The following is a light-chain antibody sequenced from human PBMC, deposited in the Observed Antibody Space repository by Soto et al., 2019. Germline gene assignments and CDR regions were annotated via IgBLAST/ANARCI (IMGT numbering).Light chain of an antibody. CDR2: TAS. CDR3: QKYDSAPT. Sequence: DIQMTQSPSSLSASVGDRVTITCRPSQGIGNSLAWYQQKPGTVPKLLIHTASTLQSGVPSRFSGSGSGKDFTLTISSLQPEDVATYYCQKYDSAPTFGPGTKVDIK. CDR1: QGIGNS. J-gene: IGKJ1*01. V-gene: IGKV1-27*01.